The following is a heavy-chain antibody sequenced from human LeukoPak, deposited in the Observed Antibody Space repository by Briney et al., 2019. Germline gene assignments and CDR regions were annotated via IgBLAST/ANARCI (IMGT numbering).Heavy chain of an antibody. D-gene: IGHD3-9*01. Sequence: PSETLSLTCTVSGGSISSYYWSWIRQPPGKGLEWIGYIYYSGSTNYNPSLKSRVTISVDTSKNQFSLKLRSVTAADTAVYYCARLTGYSSESWFDPWGQGTLVTVSS. V-gene: IGHV4-59*01. CDR1: GGSISSYY. J-gene: IGHJ5*02. CDR2: IYYSGST. CDR3: ARLTGYSSESWFDP.